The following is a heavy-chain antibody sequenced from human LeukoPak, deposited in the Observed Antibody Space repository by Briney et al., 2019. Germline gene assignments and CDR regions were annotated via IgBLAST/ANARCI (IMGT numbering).Heavy chain of an antibody. J-gene: IGHJ4*02. Sequence: SETLSLTCTVSGGSISDYHWSWIRQPPGKGPEWIGYIYYSGSTNYNPSLKSRVTISVDTSKNQFSLKLSSVTAADTAVYLCARSSHGNFDYWGQGTLVTVSS. CDR1: GGSISDYH. CDR3: ARSSHGNFDY. V-gene: IGHV4-59*01. D-gene: IGHD2-15*01. CDR2: IYYSGST.